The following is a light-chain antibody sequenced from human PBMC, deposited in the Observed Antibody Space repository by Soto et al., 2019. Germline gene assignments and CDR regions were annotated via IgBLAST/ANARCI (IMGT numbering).Light chain of an antibody. Sequence: EIRLTLSPSSLQASVGDRLTLTFRARRNVSIYLNWYQHKPGKGPTLLIHATSNLQIGVPSRFSGSGSGTEFTLTISSLEPEDFGTYYCQQSYKMPSFGQGTRLEIK. J-gene: IGKJ5*01. V-gene: IGKV1-39*01. CDR3: QQSYKMPS. CDR2: ATS. CDR1: RNVSIY.